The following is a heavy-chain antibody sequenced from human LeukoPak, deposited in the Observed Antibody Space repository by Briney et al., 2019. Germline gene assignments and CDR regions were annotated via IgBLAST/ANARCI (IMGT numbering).Heavy chain of an antibody. D-gene: IGHD3-10*01. Sequence: ASVKVSCKASGYTFTGYYMHWVRQAPGQGLEWMGWINPNSGGTNYAQKFQGRVTMTRDTSISTAYMELSRLRSDDTAVYYCARGGITMVRGVTRWFDPSGQGTLVTVSS. CDR1: GYTFTGYY. J-gene: IGHJ5*02. V-gene: IGHV1-2*02. CDR2: INPNSGGT. CDR3: ARGGITMVRGVTRWFDP.